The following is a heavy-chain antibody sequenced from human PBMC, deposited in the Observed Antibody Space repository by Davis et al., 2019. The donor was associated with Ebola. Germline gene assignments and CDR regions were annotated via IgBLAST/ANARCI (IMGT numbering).Heavy chain of an antibody. CDR3: ARGVTQYDY. CDR1: GFTFSDSA. D-gene: IGHD3-16*02. V-gene: IGHV3-48*03. CDR2: ISSSGSTI. J-gene: IGHJ4*02. Sequence: GESLKISCAASGFTFSDSAMHWVRQAPGKGLEWVSYISSSGSTIYYADSVRGRFTISRDNAKNSLYLQMNSLRAEDTAVYYCARGVTQYDYWGQGTLVTVSS.